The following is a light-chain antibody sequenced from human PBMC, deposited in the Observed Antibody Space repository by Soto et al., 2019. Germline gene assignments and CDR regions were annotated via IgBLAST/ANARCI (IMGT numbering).Light chain of an antibody. V-gene: IGKV3-15*01. Sequence: EIVMTQSPVTLSVSPGERATLSCRASHHVATNLAWYQQKPGQPPRLLIYLASTRATGVSARFSGSGSGTEFTLTISSLQSADFSVFYCHQYTPWPPRTFGRGTRVDFK. CDR2: LAS. CDR1: HHVATN. CDR3: HQYTPWPPRT. J-gene: IGKJ1*01.